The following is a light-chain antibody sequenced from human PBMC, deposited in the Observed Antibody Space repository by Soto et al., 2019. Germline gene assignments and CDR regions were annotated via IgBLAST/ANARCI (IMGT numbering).Light chain of an antibody. CDR2: GAF. CDR1: QSISSS. V-gene: IGKV3-15*01. CDR3: QQFNNRPPT. Sequence: EIVMTQSPATLSVSPGERATLFCRASQSISSSLAWYQQKPGQAPRLLIYGAFTRATGIPARFSGSGSGTEFTLTISSLQSEDFAVYYCQQFNNRPPTFDQGTKVEIK. J-gene: IGKJ1*01.